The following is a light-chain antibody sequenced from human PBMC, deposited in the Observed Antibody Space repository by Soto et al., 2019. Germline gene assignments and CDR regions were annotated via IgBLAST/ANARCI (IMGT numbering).Light chain of an antibody. CDR2: GAS. CDR3: QQYRSWPRT. Sequence: IVLTQSPGTLSLSPGERATLSCRASQSVSNNYLAWYQQKPGQAPRLLIYGASTRATDMSGTFSGRGSGTEFTLTISNVRPEDFAVYYCQQYRSWPRTFGQGTKVDIK. J-gene: IGKJ1*01. V-gene: IGKV3-20*01. CDR1: QSVSNNY.